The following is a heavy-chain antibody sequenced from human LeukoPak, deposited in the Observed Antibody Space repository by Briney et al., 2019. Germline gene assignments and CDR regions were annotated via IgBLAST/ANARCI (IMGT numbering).Heavy chain of an antibody. CDR3: ASRSLRDGYNFDY. D-gene: IGHD5-24*01. CDR2: ISSSGSTI. J-gene: IGHJ4*02. V-gene: IGHV3-11*04. Sequence: GGSLRLSCAASGFTFSDYYMSWIRQAPGKGLEWVSYISSSGSTIYYADSVKGRFTISRDNSKNTLYLQMNSLRAEDTAVYYCASRSLRDGYNFDYWGQGTLVTVSS. CDR1: GFTFSDYY.